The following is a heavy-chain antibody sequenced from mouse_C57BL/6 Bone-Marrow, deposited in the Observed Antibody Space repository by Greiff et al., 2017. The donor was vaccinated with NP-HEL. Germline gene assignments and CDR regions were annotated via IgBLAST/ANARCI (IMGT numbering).Heavy chain of an antibody. CDR3: ARSWAMDY. J-gene: IGHJ4*01. CDR1: GYSFTGYY. CDR2: INPSTGGT. V-gene: IGHV1-42*01. Sequence: EVQLQQSGPELVKPGASVKISCKASGYSFTGYYMNWVKQSPEKSLEWIGEINPSTGGTTYNQKFKAKATLTVDKSSSTAYMQLKSLTSEDSAVYYCARSWAMDYWGRGTSVTVSS.